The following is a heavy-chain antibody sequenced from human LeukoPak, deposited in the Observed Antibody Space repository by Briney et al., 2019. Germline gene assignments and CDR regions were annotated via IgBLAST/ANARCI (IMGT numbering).Heavy chain of an antibody. CDR3: ASTTAHYYYYYMDV. CDR2: TYYSGST. D-gene: IGHD4-11*01. V-gene: IGHV4-30-4*07. Sequence: SQTLSLTCAVSGGSISSGGYSWSWIRQPPGKGLEWIGYTYYSGSTNYNPSLKSRVTISVDTSKNQFSLKLSSVTAADTAVYYCASTTAHYYYYYMDVWGKGTTVTVSS. CDR1: GGSISSGGYS. J-gene: IGHJ6*03.